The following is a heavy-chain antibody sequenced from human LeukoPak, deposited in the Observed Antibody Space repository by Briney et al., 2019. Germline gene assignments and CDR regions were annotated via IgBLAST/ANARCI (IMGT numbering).Heavy chain of an antibody. V-gene: IGHV4-39*07. CDR1: GGSISSSSYY. D-gene: IGHD3-16*01. CDR3: ARVLRLPSGAAGGWVFDY. Sequence: SETLSLTCTVSGGSISSSSYYWGWIRQPPGKGLEWIGSIYYSGSTNYNPSLKSRVTISVDTSKNQFSLKLSSVTAADTAVYYCARVLRLPSGAAGGWVFDYWGQGTLVTVSS. CDR2: IYYSGST. J-gene: IGHJ4*02.